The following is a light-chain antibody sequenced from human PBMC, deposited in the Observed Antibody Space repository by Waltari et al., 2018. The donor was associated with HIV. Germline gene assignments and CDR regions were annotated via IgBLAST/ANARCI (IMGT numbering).Light chain of an antibody. Sequence: QSALTQPASVSGSPGQSITISCTGTSNDVGTYILVSWYQKHPGKAPKLMIYEGNRRPSGVSNRFSGSKSGNTASLKISGLQAEDEANYYCSSYAGSNTLIFGGGTKVTVL. CDR3: SSYAGSNTLI. J-gene: IGLJ2*01. V-gene: IGLV2-23*01. CDR1: SNDVGTYIL. CDR2: EGN.